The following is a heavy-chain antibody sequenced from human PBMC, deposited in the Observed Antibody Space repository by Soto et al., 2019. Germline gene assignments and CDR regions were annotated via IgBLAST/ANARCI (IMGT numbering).Heavy chain of an antibody. CDR2: IIPIFGTA. CDR3: AQIAARRGGYYFDY. V-gene: IGHV1-69*13. Sequence: SVKVSCKASGGTFSSYAISWVRQAPGQGLEWMGGIIPIFGTANYAQKFQGRVTITADESTSTAYMELSSLRSEDTAVYYCAQIAARRGGYYFDYWGQGTLVTVSS. D-gene: IGHD6-6*01. CDR1: GGTFSSYA. J-gene: IGHJ4*02.